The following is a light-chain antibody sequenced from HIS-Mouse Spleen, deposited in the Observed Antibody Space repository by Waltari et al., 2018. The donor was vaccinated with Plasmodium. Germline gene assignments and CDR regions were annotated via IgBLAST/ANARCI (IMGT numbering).Light chain of an antibody. CDR1: KLGDKY. V-gene: IGLV3-1*01. CDR2: QDS. J-gene: IGLJ1*01. CDR3: QAWDSSTDYV. Sequence: SYELTQPPSVSVSPGQTASITCSGDKLGDKYACWYQQKPGQSPVLGIYQDSKRPSGIPGRFSGSNSGNTAPLTISGTQAMDEADDYCQAWDSSTDYVFGTGTKVTVL.